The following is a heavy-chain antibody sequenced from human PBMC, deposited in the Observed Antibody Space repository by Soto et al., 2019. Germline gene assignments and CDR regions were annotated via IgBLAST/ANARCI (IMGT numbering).Heavy chain of an antibody. CDR3: ASFPADYCSSTSCSFDY. CDR1: GGSFSGYY. J-gene: IGHJ4*02. CDR2: INHSGST. V-gene: IGHV4-34*01. Sequence: SETLSLTCAVYGGSFSGYYWSWIRQPPGKGLEWIGEINHSGSTNYNPSLKSRVTISVDTSKNQFSLKLSSVTAADTAVYYCASFPADYCSSTSCSFDYWGQGTLVTVSS. D-gene: IGHD2-2*01.